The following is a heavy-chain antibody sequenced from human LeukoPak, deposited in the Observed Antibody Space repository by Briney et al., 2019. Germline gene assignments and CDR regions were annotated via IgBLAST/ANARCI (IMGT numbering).Heavy chain of an antibody. CDR3: AKAKYCSAGTCYFDY. Sequence: GGSLRLSCAASGFTFSSYAISWVRQAPGKGLEWVSTISSSGDSTYYADSVKGRFTISRDNSKNTLYLQMSSLRAEDTAVYYCAKAKYCSAGTCYFDYWGQGTLVTVSS. D-gene: IGHD2-15*01. CDR2: ISSSGDST. CDR1: GFTFSSYA. V-gene: IGHV3-23*01. J-gene: IGHJ4*02.